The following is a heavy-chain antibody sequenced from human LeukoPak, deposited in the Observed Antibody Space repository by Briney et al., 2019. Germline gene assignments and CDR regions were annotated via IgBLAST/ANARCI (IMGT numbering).Heavy chain of an antibody. J-gene: IGHJ4*02. CDR1: GGSFSGYY. CDR2: INHSGST. D-gene: IGHD4-17*01. Sequence: SETLSLTCAVHGGSFSGYYWSWIRQPPGKGLEWIGEINHSGSTNYNPSLKSRVTISVDTSKNQFSLKLSSVTAADTAVYYCARLSYGDYAGYWGQGTLVTVSS. CDR3: ARLSYGDYAGY. V-gene: IGHV4-34*01.